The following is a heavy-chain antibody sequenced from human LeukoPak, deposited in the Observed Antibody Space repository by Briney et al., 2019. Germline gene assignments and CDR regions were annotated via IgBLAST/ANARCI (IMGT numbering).Heavy chain of an antibody. CDR3: ARLYGSGSFRYNWLDP. D-gene: IGHD3-10*01. CDR1: GGSFSGYY. CDR2: INHSGST. V-gene: IGHV4-34*01. J-gene: IGHJ5*02. Sequence: SETLSLTCAVYGGSFSGYYWSWIRQPPGKGLEWIGEINHSGSTNYNPSLKGRVTISVDTSKNQFSLKLSSVTAADTAVYYCARLYGSGSFRYNWLDPWGQGTLVTVSS.